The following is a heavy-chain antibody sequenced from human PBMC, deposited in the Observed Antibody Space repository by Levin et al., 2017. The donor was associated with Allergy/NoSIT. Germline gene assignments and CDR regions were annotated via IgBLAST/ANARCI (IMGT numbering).Heavy chain of an antibody. CDR1: GGSISSGSYY. V-gene: IGHV4-61*02. J-gene: IGHJ4*02. Sequence: LRLSCKVSGGSISSGSYYWSWIRQPAAKGLEWIGRIYSSGSANYNPSLKSRVTISVDTSKHQFSLKLSSATAAATAVYYCARAEVGSEHWGQGTLVTVSS. D-gene: IGHD3-10*01. CDR2: IYSSGSA. CDR3: ARAEVGSEH.